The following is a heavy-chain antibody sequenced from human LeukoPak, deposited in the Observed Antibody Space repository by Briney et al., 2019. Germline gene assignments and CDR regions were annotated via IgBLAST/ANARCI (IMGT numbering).Heavy chain of an antibody. J-gene: IGHJ4*02. Sequence: GGSLRLSCAASGFTFSNYGMHWVRLAPGKGLEWVAFIRYDGSNKYYADSVKGRFTISRDNSKNTLYLQMNSLRAEDTAVYYCAKGPVSGSAFSHYWGQETLVTVSS. CDR2: IRYDGSNK. V-gene: IGHV3-30*02. CDR3: AKGPVSGSAFSHY. CDR1: GFTFSNYG. D-gene: IGHD1-26*01.